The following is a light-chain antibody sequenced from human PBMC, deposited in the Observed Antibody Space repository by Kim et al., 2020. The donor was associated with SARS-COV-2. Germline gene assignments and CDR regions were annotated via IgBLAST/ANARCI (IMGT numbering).Light chain of an antibody. V-gene: IGLV6-57*03. CDR3: QSYDSSNPLV. Sequence: NTVTTPCTRSSASIASNYVQCYQQRPGSAPTTVLYQDDQRPSGVPDRFSGSIDRSSNSASLTISGLKTEDEAEYYCQSYDSSNPLVFGGGTQLTVL. CDR2: QDD. CDR1: SASIASNY. J-gene: IGLJ3*02.